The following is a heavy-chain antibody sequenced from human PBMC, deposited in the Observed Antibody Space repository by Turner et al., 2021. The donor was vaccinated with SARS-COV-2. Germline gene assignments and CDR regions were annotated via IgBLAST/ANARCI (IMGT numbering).Heavy chain of an antibody. Sequence: QLLVQESGPALVKLSETLSLPCTVSAVSITSNSHYWGWVRQPPGKGLEWIGITYYPGGSYYNPSLRGRVTISVDPSQNQFSLILRSVTAADTAVYYCVTSVRRSGYFQRWGQGSLVSVSS. J-gene: IGHJ1*01. CDR2: TYYPGGS. CDR1: AVSITSNSHY. V-gene: IGHV4-39*01. CDR3: VTSVRRSGYFQR.